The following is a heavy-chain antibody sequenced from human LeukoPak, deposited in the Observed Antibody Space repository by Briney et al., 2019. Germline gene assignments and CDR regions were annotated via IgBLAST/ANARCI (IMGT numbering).Heavy chain of an antibody. J-gene: IGHJ4*02. D-gene: IGHD1-1*01. CDR3: AKVYVWNEYYFDY. Sequence: GGSLRLSCAASGFTFSDYGLHWVRQAPGKGLEWVAFIRYDGSFKYYADSVKGRFTISRDNSKDTLFLRMNSLRAEDTAVYYCAKVYVWNEYYFDYWGQGTLVTVSS. CDR2: IRYDGSFK. V-gene: IGHV3-30*02. CDR1: GFTFSDYG.